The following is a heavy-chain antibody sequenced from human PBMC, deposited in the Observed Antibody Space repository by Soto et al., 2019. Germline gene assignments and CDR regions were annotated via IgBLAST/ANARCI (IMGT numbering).Heavy chain of an antibody. V-gene: IGHV3-23*01. CDR3: AKKAVGYCSSTSCSIDY. D-gene: IGHD2-2*01. Sequence: GSLRLSCAASGFTFSSYAMTWVRQAPGKGLEWVSSISGSGGGTYYADSVKGRFTISRDNSKNTLYLQMNSLRAEDTAVYYCAKKAVGYCSSTSCSIDYWGQGTLVTVSS. CDR2: ISGSGGGT. J-gene: IGHJ4*01. CDR1: GFTFSSYA.